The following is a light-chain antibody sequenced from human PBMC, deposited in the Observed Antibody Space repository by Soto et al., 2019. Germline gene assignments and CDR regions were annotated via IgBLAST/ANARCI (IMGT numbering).Light chain of an antibody. CDR3: QQYNNWPPCT. J-gene: IGKJ1*01. Sequence: EIVMTQSPATLSASRGERANISCRASQSVSSNLVWYQQKPGQAPRLLIYGASTRATGIPARFSGSGSGTEFTLTISSLQSESFAVNYCQQYNNWPPCTFGQGTKVLIK. CDR2: GAS. V-gene: IGKV3-15*01. CDR1: QSVSSN.